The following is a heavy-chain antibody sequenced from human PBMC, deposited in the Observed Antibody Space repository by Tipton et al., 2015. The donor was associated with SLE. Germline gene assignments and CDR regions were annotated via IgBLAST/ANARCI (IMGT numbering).Heavy chain of an antibody. CDR1: GYPIISGYY. V-gene: IGHV4-38-2*02. Sequence: TLSLTCHVSGYPIISGYYWGWIRQPPGKGLEWIGEINHSGSTNYNPSLRSRVTISVDTSKNQFSLNLRSVTVADTAVYYCASELLRDYFSAWGPDYWGQGTLVTVSA. D-gene: IGHD6-19*01. CDR3: ASELLRDYFSAWGPDY. CDR2: INHSGST. J-gene: IGHJ4*02.